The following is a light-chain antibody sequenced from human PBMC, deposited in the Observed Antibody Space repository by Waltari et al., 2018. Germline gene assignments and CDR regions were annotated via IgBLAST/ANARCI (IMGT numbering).Light chain of an antibody. V-gene: IGKV1-12*01. CDR2: AAS. J-gene: IGKJ1*01. Sequence: DIQMTQSPSFVSASVGDRVTITCRASQSISNWLAWYQQKPGKAPKFLIYAASSLESGVPSRFGGSGSGTDFTLTISSRQPEDFATYYSKQTNSCPRTCGQGIKGEIK. CDR1: QSISNW. CDR3: KQTNSCPRT.